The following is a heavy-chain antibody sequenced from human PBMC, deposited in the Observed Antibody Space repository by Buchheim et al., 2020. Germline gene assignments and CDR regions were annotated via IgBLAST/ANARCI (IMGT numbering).Heavy chain of an antibody. J-gene: IGHJ5*02. V-gene: IGHV4-34*01. CDR1: GGSFSGYY. CDR2: INHSGST. CDR3: ARASSGWYTNWFDP. Sequence: QVQLQQWGAGLLKPSETLSLTCAVSGGSFSGYYWSWIRQPPGKGLEWIGEINHSGSTNYNPSLKSRVTISVDTSKNQFSLKLSSVTAADTAVYDCARASSGWYTNWFDPWGQGTL. D-gene: IGHD6-19*01.